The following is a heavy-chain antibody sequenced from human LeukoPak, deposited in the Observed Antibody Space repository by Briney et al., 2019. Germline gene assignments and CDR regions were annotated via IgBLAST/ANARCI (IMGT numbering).Heavy chain of an antibody. CDR3: ARDSIAVAGTNYYYGMDV. V-gene: IGHV4-59*01. CDR1: GGSISSYY. Sequence: PSETLSLTCTVSGGSISSYYWSWIRQPPGKGLEWIGYIYYSGSTNYNPSLKSRVTISVDTSKNQFSLKLSSVTAADTAVYYCARDSIAVAGTNYYYGMDVWGQGTTVTVSS. J-gene: IGHJ6*02. CDR2: IYYSGST. D-gene: IGHD6-19*01.